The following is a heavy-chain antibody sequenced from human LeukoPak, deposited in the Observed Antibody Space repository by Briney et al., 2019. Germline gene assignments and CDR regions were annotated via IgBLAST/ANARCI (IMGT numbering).Heavy chain of an antibody. D-gene: IGHD3-9*01. V-gene: IGHV3-23*01. CDR2: ISGSGDST. Sequence: GGSLRLSCAASGFTFSSYAMSWVCQAPGKGLEWVSAISGSGDSTYYADSVKGRFTISRDNSKNTLFLQMNSLRVEDTAVYYCAKDWESYYDILTGYFITRSEATPSGIWGQGALVTVSS. CDR3: AKDWESYYDILTGYFITRSEATPSGI. CDR1: GFTFSSYA. J-gene: IGHJ4*02.